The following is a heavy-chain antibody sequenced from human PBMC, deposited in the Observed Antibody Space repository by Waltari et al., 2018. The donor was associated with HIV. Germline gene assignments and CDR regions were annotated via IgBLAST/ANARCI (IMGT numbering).Heavy chain of an antibody. CDR2: INRNGNS. Sequence: QVHLQQWGAGLLKPSETLSLTCAVYGGSFSVYYWSWIRQAPGKGMEWIGEINRNGNSNYNPSLKGRMTISLDPYKNQFSRKLTAVTAADTAVYYCARDPGTSCWYRGWFDPWGQGTLVIVSS. J-gene: IGHJ5*02. CDR3: ARDPGTSCWYRGWFDP. CDR1: GGSFSVYY. V-gene: IGHV4-34*01. D-gene: IGHD2-2*01.